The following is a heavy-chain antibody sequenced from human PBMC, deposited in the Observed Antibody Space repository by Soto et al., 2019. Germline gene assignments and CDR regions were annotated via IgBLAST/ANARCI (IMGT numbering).Heavy chain of an antibody. D-gene: IGHD3-10*01. Sequence: PGGSLRLSCAASGFTFSTYYMHCVRQAPGKGLVWVSRIKPDGSSPSYADSVRGRFTISRDNTKNTLYLQMNSLRAEDTAVYYCARYYGSGTYSVDYWGQGTLVTVSS. CDR2: IKPDGSSP. J-gene: IGHJ4*02. CDR3: ARYYGSGTYSVDY. CDR1: GFTFSTYY. V-gene: IGHV3-74*01.